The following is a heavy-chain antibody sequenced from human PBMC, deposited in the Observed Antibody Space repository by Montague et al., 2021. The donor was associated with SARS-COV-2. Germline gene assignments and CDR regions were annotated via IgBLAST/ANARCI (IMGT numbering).Heavy chain of an antibody. CDR1: GGSISSSY. CDR2: FYTTKDT. CDR3: ARSTFYSSGWWDNWYFDL. Sequence: SETLSLTCTVSGGSISSSYWPRVPSPNGTALDWVGRFYTTKDTYSKPSLKSRVTMSVDTSKNQFSLKLSSVTAADTAVYYCARSTFYSSGWWDNWYFDLWDRRSLV. J-gene: IGHJ2*01. D-gene: IGHD6-19*01. V-gene: IGHV4-4*07.